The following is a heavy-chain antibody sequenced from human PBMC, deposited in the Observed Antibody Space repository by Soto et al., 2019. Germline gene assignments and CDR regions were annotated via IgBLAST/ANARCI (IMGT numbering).Heavy chain of an antibody. V-gene: IGHV3-21*01. CDR3: ARDPHSSSWSEAQRARVY. CDR2: ISSSSSYI. Sequence: PWGSLRLSCAASGFTFSSYSMNWVRQAPGKGLEWVSSISSSSSYIYYADSVKGRFTISRDNAKNSLYLQMNSLRAEDTAVYYCARDPHSSSWSEAQRARVYWGQGTLVTVSS. CDR1: GFTFSSYS. D-gene: IGHD6-13*01. J-gene: IGHJ4*02.